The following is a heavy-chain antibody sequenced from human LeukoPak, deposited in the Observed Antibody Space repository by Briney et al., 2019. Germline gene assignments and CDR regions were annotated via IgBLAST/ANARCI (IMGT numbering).Heavy chain of an antibody. Sequence: GGSLRLSCAASGFTFSDYYMSWIRQAPGKGLEWISYISSSGSYTNYADSVKGRFTISRDNAKNSLYLQMNSLRAEDTAVYYCARVVQLWFSSDYWGQGTLVTVSS. CDR3: ARVVQLWFSSDY. CDR2: ISSSGSYT. V-gene: IGHV3-11*06. CDR1: GFTFSDYY. D-gene: IGHD5-18*01. J-gene: IGHJ4*02.